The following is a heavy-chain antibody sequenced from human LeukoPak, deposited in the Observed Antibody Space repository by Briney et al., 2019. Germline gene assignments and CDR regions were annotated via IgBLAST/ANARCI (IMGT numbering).Heavy chain of an antibody. D-gene: IGHD3-10*01. Sequence: SGGSLRLSCAASGFTFNSYWMHWVRQVPGKGLVWVSRINSHGSSTSYADSVKGRFTISRDNAKNTLYLQMNSLRVEDTAVYYCARGPPDGSGSYYPGADWGQGTLVTVSS. CDR3: ARGPPDGSGSYYPGAD. CDR2: INSHGSST. J-gene: IGHJ4*02. V-gene: IGHV3-74*01. CDR1: GFTFNSYW.